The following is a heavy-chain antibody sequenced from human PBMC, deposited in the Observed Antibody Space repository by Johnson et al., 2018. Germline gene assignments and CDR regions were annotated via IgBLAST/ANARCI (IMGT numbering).Heavy chain of an antibody. CDR3: ARDPESVSDYSYMDV. D-gene: IGHD1-14*01. CDR2: VSFDGSDE. V-gene: IGHV3-30-3*01. CDR1: GFTFSSYF. J-gene: IGHJ6*03. Sequence: QVQLVQSGGGVVQXGRSLRLSCAASGFTFSSYFMHWVRQAPGKGLEWVAVVSFDGSDEYYADSVKGRFTISRDNSKNTLDLQMISLRDEDTAVYYCARDPESVSDYSYMDVWGKGTTVTVSS.